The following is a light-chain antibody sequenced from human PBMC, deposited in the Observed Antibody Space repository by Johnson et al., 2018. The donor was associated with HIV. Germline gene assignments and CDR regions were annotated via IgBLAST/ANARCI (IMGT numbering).Light chain of an antibody. CDR3: GTWDGGLSIYV. J-gene: IGLJ1*01. Sequence: QSVLTQPPSMSAPPGQKVTISCSGSSSNIGNNYVSWYQQLPGTAPKLLIYDNDKRPSGIPDRFSASKSDTSATLGITGLQTGDEANYYCGTWDGGLSIYVFGTGTEVTVL. CDR2: DND. V-gene: IGLV1-51*01. CDR1: SSNIGNNY.